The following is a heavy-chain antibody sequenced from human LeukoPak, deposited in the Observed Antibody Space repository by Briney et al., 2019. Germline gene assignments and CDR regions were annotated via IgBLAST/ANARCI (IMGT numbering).Heavy chain of an antibody. V-gene: IGHV3-15*01. D-gene: IGHD6-6*01. CDR1: GFTFSNAW. CDR3: TTVSAYSSSSGPYYYYYYYMDV. CDR2: IKSKSDGGTT. Sequence: AGSLRLSCAASGFTFSNAWMSWVRQAPGKGLDWVGRIKSKSDGGTTDYAAPVKGRFTISRDDSKNTLYLQMNSLKTEDTAVYYCTTVSAYSSSSGPYYYYYYYMDVWGTGTTVTVSS. J-gene: IGHJ6*03.